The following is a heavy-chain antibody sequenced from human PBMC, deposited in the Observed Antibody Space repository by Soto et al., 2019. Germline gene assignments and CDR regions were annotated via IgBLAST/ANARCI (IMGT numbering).Heavy chain of an antibody. D-gene: IGHD6-19*01. Sequence: GASVKVSCKASGYTFTSYAMHWVRQAPGQRLEWMGWINAGNGNTKYSQKFQGRVTITRDTSASTAYMELSSLRSEDMAVYYCARDSVAGREETLLNYWGQGTLVTVSS. CDR3: ARDSVAGREETLLNY. J-gene: IGHJ4*02. CDR1: GYTFTSYA. V-gene: IGHV1-3*01. CDR2: INAGNGNT.